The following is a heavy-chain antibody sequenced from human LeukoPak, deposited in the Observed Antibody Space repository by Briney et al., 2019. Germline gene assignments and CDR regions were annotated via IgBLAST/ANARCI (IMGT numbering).Heavy chain of an antibody. CDR3: ARVPNCSSTSCYAVDY. V-gene: IGHV4-59*06. Sequence: SETLSLTCTVSGGSISSSYWSWIRQPPGKGLEWIGYIYYSGSTYYNPSLKSRVTISVDTSKNQFSLKLSSVTAADTAVYYCARVPNCSSTSCYAVDYWGQGTLVTVSS. J-gene: IGHJ4*02. D-gene: IGHD2-2*01. CDR1: GGSISSSY. CDR2: IYYSGST.